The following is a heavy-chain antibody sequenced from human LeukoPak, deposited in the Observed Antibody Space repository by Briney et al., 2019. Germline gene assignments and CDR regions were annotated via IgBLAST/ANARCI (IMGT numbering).Heavy chain of an antibody. CDR3: AKSNGYGLIDY. J-gene: IGHJ4*02. CDR2: VYYSGNT. D-gene: IGHD5-12*01. Sequence: PSETLSLTCTVSGGSITSSSYYWGWIRQPPGKGLEWIGSVYYSGNTYYNSSLKSRVTISVDTSKNQFSLKLSSVTAADTAIYYCAKSNGYGLIDYWGQGTLVTVSS. CDR1: GGSITSSSYY. V-gene: IGHV4-39*07.